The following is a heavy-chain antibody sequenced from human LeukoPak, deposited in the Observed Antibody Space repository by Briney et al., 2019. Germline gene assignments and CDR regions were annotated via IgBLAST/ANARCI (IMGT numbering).Heavy chain of an antibody. CDR2: IYSGGST. J-gene: IGHJ6*02. CDR1: GFTVSSNY. CDR3: AKDRVGSSGCMDV. D-gene: IGHD3-22*01. Sequence: PGGSLRLSCAASGFTVSSNYMSWVRQAPGKGLEWVSVIYSGGSTYYADSVKGRFTISRDNAKNSLYLQMNSLRAEDTALYYCAKDRVGSSGCMDVWGQGTTVTVSS. V-gene: IGHV3-53*05.